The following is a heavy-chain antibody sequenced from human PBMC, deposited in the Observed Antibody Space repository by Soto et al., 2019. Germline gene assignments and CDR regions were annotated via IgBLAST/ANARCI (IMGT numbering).Heavy chain of an antibody. Sequence: QVQLVQSGGEVKKPGASVKVSCKASGYTFTNYGVTWVRQAPGQGLEWMGWISAYTDNPNYAQKFQGRVTMTIATSTTHAYMDLRSLTSDNTAVYYCASVIPGAEAWFGPWGQVALVTVSS. CDR1: GYTFTNYG. V-gene: IGHV1-18*01. CDR2: ISAYTDNP. CDR3: ASVIPGAEAWFGP. D-gene: IGHD2-2*01. J-gene: IGHJ5*02.